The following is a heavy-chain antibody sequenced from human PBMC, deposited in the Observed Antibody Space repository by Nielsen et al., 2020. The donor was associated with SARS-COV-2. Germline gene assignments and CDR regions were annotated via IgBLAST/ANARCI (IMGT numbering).Heavy chain of an antibody. CDR1: GFTFRSYW. D-gene: IGHD2-15*01. CDR3: ARDSVAATGQIYFYGFDV. Sequence: GGPLRLSCAAFGFTFRSYWMSWSRQATGKGLEWVANIKEDGSEKNYVDSVRGRFSISRDNAKNSLYLQMNSLRVEDTAVYYCARDSVAATGQIYFYGFDVWGQGTTVTVSS. J-gene: IGHJ6*02. CDR2: IKEDGSEK. V-gene: IGHV3-7*03.